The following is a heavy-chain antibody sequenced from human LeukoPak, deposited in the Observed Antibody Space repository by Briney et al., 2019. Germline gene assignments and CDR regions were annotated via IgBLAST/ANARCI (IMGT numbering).Heavy chain of an antibody. J-gene: IGHJ4*02. CDR1: GYMLSDLS. D-gene: IGHD3-10*01. CDR2: FDPEHGER. Sequence: ASVKVSCKVSGYMLSDLSMHWVRQAPGKGLEWMGVFDPEHGERIYAQKFQGRVSMTEDTSSDTAYMELSSLTSDDTAVYYCARGQWFGEGSFYYFDLWGQGTLVTVSS. CDR3: ARGQWFGEGSFYYFDL. V-gene: IGHV1-24*01.